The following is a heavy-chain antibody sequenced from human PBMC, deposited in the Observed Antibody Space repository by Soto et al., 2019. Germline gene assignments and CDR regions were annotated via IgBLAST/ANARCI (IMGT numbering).Heavy chain of an antibody. V-gene: IGHV4-59*01. D-gene: IGHD4-17*01. J-gene: IGHJ4*02. CDR3: ARVGGDDFGDSGGFDY. CDR1: GASFRDSF. CDR2: IYYSGRT. Sequence: QVQLQESGPGLVTPSETLSLTCTVSGASFRDSFWTWIRQPPGEGLEWIGYIYYSGRTHYHPSLKRRVSITVDTSKTHFSLQLRSVTAADTAVYYCARVGGDDFGDSGGFDYWGQGTLVTVSS.